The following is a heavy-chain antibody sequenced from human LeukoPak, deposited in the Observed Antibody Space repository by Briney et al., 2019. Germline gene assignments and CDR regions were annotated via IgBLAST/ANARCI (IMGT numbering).Heavy chain of an antibody. D-gene: IGHD6-19*01. V-gene: IGHV4-59*01. CDR3: TGGTGWYLY. CDR1: GGSINNYY. CDR2: IHYSGTT. J-gene: IGHJ4*02. Sequence: PSETLSLTCTVSGGSINNYYWSWVRQPPGKGLEWIGYIHYSGTTSYNPSLKSRVTISVDTSKNQFSLKLSSVTAADTALYFCTGGTGWYLYWGQGTLVTVSS.